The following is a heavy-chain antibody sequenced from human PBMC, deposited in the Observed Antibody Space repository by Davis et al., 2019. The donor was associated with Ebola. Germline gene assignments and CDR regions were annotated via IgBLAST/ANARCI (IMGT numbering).Heavy chain of an antibody. D-gene: IGHD2-2*01. CDR2: IYYSGST. CDR3: AREWEYCSSTSCLYYYYYMDV. J-gene: IGHJ6*03. V-gene: IGHV4-61*01. CDR1: GGSVSSGSYY. Sequence: SETLSLTCTVSGGSVSSGSYYWSWIRQPPGKGLEWIGYIYYSGSTNYNPSLKSRVTISVDTSKNQFSLKLSSVTAADTAVYYCAREWEYCSSTSCLYYYYYMDVWGKGTTVTVSS.